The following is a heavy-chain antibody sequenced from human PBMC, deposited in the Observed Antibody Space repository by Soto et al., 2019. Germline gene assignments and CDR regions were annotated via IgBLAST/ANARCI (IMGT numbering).Heavy chain of an antibody. D-gene: IGHD6-13*01. Sequence: QLQLQESGPGLVKPSETLSLSCTVSGGSITSSFYWGWFRQPPGKGLEWIGSIYGTGNTYYNPSLTGRVTISADTSKNQFSLTLISVTAADTAVYYCRSSSRYSTDVWGQGATVTVSS. J-gene: IGHJ6*02. CDR1: GGSITSSFY. CDR3: RSSSRYSTDV. V-gene: IGHV4-39*01. CDR2: IYGTGNT.